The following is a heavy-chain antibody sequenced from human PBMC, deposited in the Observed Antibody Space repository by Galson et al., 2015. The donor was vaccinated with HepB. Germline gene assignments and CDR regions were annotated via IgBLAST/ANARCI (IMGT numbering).Heavy chain of an antibody. Sequence: SLRLSCAASGFPYSTSNMVWFRQAAGKGLEWLSYIDSTSRAIYYADSVKGRFTVSRDNGQNSLSLQMNSLRVGDTAVCYCARDVPILGGAFDIWGQGTIVSVSA. D-gene: IGHD2-21*01. CDR2: IDSTSRAI. J-gene: IGHJ3*02. V-gene: IGHV3-48*01. CDR1: GFPYSTSN. CDR3: ARDVPILGGAFDI.